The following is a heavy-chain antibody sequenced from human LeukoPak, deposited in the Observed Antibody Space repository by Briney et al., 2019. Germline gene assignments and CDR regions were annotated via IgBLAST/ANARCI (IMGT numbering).Heavy chain of an antibody. Sequence: ASVKVSCKASGYTFTSYYMHWVRQAPGQGLEWMGWISGYNGYTNYAQRIQARVTMTADTSTSTAYMEVRSLRSDDTAVYYCARVAPNRRYCSGGSCLNYFVYWGQGTLVTVSS. J-gene: IGHJ4*02. CDR3: ARVAPNRRYCSGGSCLNYFVY. CDR2: ISGYNGYT. CDR1: GYTFTSYY. V-gene: IGHV1-18*04. D-gene: IGHD2-15*01.